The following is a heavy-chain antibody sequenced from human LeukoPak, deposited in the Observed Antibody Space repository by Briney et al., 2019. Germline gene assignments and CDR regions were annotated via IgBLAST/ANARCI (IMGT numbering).Heavy chain of an antibody. CDR1: GFTFSTYW. CDR2: IDTDGSST. Sequence: GGSLRLSCAASGFTFSTYWMHWVRQAPGKGLVWVSRIDTDGSSTTYADSVKGRFTISRDNAKNTLYLQMNSLRAEDTAVYYCARVGGLSDFDYWGQGTLVTVSS. V-gene: IGHV3-74*01. D-gene: IGHD4-23*01. CDR3: ARVGGLSDFDY. J-gene: IGHJ4*02.